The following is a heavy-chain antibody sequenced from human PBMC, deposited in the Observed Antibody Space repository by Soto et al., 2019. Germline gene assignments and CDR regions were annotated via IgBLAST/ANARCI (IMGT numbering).Heavy chain of an antibody. CDR1: GFTVSSNY. CDR2: IYSGGST. D-gene: IGHD4-17*01. CDR3: ARSDGDYAPRGAFDI. J-gene: IGHJ3*02. Sequence: EVQLVESGGGLVQPGGSLRLSCAASGFTVSSNYMSWVRQAPGKGLEWVSVIYSGGSTYYAASVKGRFTISRHNSKNTLYLQMNSLRAEDTAVYYCARSDGDYAPRGAFDIWGQGTMVTVSS. V-gene: IGHV3-53*04.